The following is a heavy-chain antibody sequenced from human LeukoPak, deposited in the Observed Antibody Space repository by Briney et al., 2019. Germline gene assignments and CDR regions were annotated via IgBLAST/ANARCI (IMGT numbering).Heavy chain of an antibody. V-gene: IGHV3-9*01. CDR1: GFTFDDYA. CDR2: ISWSSGSI. D-gene: IGHD4-17*01. CDR3: AKTGNYGDYFDY. Sequence: GGSLRLSCAASGFTFDDYAMHWVRQAPGKGLEWVSGISWSSGSIDYADSVKGRFTISRDNAKNSLYLQMNGLRAEDTAFYHCAKTGNYGDYFDYWGQGTLVTVSS. J-gene: IGHJ4*02.